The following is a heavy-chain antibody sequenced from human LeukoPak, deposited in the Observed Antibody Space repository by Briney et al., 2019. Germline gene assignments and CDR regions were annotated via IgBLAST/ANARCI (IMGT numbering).Heavy chain of an antibody. CDR1: GFTFSSYG. CDR2: MRYDGSNK. CDR3: ARGGKRAVAGTRSPQYFQH. D-gene: IGHD6-19*01. V-gene: IGHV3-30*02. J-gene: IGHJ1*01. Sequence: GGSLRLSCAASGFTFSSYGMHWVRQAPGKGLEGVAFMRYDGSNKYCADSVKGRFTISRDNSKNTLYLQMNSLRAEDTAVYYCARGGKRAVAGTRSPQYFQHWGQGTLVTVSS.